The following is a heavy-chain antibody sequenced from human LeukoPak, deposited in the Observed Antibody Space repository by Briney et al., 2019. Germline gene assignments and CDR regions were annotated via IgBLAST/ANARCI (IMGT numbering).Heavy chain of an antibody. D-gene: IGHD3-9*01. J-gene: IGHJ4*02. CDR3: ARGRPLRYFDWLFHY. Sequence: PGGALRLSRAASGFTFSSYSMNWVRHAPGKGLEWVSYISSSSSTIYYADSVKGRFTISRDNAKNSLYLQMNSLRAEDTAVYYCARGRPLRYFDWLFHYWGQGTLVTVSS. V-gene: IGHV3-48*01. CDR2: ISSSSSTI. CDR1: GFTFSSYS.